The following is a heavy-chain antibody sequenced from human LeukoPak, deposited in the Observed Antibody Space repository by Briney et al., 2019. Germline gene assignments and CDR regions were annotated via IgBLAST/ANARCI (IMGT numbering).Heavy chain of an antibody. Sequence: PSETLSLTCAVSGGSISSSNWWSWVRQPPGKGLEWIGEIYHSGSTNHNPSLKSRVTISVDTSKNQFSLKLSSVTAADTAVYYCTREWYSYGFGDYWGQGTLVTVSS. CDR2: IYHSGST. CDR3: TREWYSYGFGDY. V-gene: IGHV4-4*02. CDR1: GGSISSSNW. J-gene: IGHJ4*02. D-gene: IGHD5-18*01.